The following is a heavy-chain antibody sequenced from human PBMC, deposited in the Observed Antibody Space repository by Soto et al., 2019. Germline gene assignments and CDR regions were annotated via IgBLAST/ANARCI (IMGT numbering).Heavy chain of an antibody. V-gene: IGHV3-23*01. J-gene: IGHJ6*02. Sequence: GGSLRLSCAASGFTLSSYAMSWVRQAPGKGLEWVSAISGSGGSTYYADSVKGRFTISRDNSKNTLYLQMNSLRAEDTAVYYCAKDPRASSGYYYDYYYGMDVWGQGTTVTVSS. D-gene: IGHD3-22*01. CDR3: AKDPRASSGYYYDYYYGMDV. CDR1: GFTLSSYA. CDR2: ISGSGGST.